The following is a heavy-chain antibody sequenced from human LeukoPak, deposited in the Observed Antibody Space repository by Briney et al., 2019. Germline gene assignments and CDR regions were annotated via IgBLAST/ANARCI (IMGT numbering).Heavy chain of an antibody. CDR2: IYYSGST. Sequence: PSQTLSLTCTVSGGSISSGGYYWSWIRRHPGKGLEWIGYIYYSGSTYYNPSLKSRVTISVDTSKNQFSLKLSSVTAADTAVYYCARPQYSSGWPFDYWGQGTLVTVSS. J-gene: IGHJ4*02. CDR3: ARPQYSSGWPFDY. D-gene: IGHD6-19*01. V-gene: IGHV4-31*03. CDR1: GGSISSGGYY.